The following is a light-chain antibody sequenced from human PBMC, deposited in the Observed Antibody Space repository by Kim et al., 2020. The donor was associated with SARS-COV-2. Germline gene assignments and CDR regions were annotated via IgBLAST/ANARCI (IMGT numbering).Light chain of an antibody. V-gene: IGLV4-60*03. CDR2: LEGSGSH. J-gene: IGLJ3*02. CDR1: KGHSSYI. Sequence: SVKPNSTTSKGHSSYIIAGHQQQPGKGPRYVMKLEGSGSHNKGSGVPDRCSGSRSGADRYLTSANLQSEDEADYYCETWDSNTRVFGGGTQVTVL. CDR3: ETWDSNTRV.